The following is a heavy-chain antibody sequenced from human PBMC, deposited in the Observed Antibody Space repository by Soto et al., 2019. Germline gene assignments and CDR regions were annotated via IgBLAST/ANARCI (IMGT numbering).Heavy chain of an antibody. CDR3: ARGRTSIAALPAVYYYYGMDV. CDR2: TYYRSKWYN. J-gene: IGHJ6*02. D-gene: IGHD6-6*01. V-gene: IGHV6-1*01. CDR1: GDSVSSNSAA. Sequence: SQTLSLTCAISGDSVSSNSAAWNWIRQSPSRGLEWLGRTYYRSKWYNDYAVSVKSRITINPDTSKNQFSLQLNSVTPEDTAVYYCARGRTSIAALPAVYYYYGMDVWGQGTTVTVSS.